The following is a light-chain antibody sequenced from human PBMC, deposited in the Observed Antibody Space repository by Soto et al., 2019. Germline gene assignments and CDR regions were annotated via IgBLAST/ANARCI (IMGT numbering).Light chain of an antibody. V-gene: IGLV4-69*01. CDR2: LNNDGSH. J-gene: IGLJ3*02. CDR1: SGHSTYA. CDR3: QNWVTGPPGV. Sequence: QSVLTQSPSASASLGASVKLTCTLSSGHSTYAIAWHQQQPEKGPRYLMKLNNDGSHTKGDGIPDRFSGSSSGAERYLTISSLQSEDEADYYCQNWVTGPPGVFGGGTKLTVL.